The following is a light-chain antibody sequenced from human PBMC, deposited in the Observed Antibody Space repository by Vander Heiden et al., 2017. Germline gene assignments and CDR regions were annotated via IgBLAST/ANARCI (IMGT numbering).Light chain of an antibody. J-gene: IGLJ1*01. CDR2: QDS. Sequence: SYELTQPPSVSVSPGQTASITCSGDKLGDKYACWYQQKPAQSPVLVIYQDSKRPSGIPARFSASNSGTTATLTIRATQAMGDADYYCQPEDSSNYYVFGTGTKVTVL. CDR1: KLGDKY. V-gene: IGLV3-1*01. CDR3: QPEDSSNYYV.